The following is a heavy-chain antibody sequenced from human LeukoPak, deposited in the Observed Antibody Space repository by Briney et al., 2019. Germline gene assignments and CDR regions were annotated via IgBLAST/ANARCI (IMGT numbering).Heavy chain of an antibody. D-gene: IGHD6-6*01. CDR3: ARQYSSSSRTYYYYMDV. CDR1: GFTFSSYA. J-gene: IGHJ6*03. V-gene: IGHV3-23*01. Sequence: GGSLRLSCAASGFTFSSYAMSWVRQAPGKGLEWVSDINGSGGSTYYADSVKGRFTISRDNAKNSLYLQMNSLRAEDTAVYYCARQYSSSSRTYYYYMDVWGKGTTVTVSS. CDR2: INGSGGST.